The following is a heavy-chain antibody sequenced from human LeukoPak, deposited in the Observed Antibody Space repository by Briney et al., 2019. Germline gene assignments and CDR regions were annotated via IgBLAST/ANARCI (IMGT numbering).Heavy chain of an antibody. V-gene: IGHV3-11*06. J-gene: IGHJ4*02. CDR2: ISCHTFYT. Sequence: PGGSLRLSCAASGFTFSDYYMAWIRQDPGKGLQYVSYISCHTFYTKYSDSVKGRFTISRDNSKNLLSLEMKSMTAEDTAVYCCGRESDRTAENWGEGKLGTVSS. CDR1: GFTFSDYY. CDR3: GRESDRTAEN. D-gene: IGHD1-14*01.